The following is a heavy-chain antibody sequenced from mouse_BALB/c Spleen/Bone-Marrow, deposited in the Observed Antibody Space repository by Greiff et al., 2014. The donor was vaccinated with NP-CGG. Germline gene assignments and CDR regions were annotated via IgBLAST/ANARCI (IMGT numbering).Heavy chain of an antibody. CDR3: VRPDY. CDR1: GYTFTTHW. CDR2: INPSTGYT. V-gene: IGHV1-7*01. Sequence: VQGVESGTELAKPGASVKMSCKASGYTFTTHWMHWVKQRPGQGLEWIGYINPSTGYTDYNQKFKDKATLTADKSSSTAYMQLISLTSEDSAVYYCVRPDYWGQGTTLTVSS. J-gene: IGHJ2*01.